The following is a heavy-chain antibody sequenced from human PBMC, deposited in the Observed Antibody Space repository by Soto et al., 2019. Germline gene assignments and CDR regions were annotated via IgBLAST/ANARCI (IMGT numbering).Heavy chain of an antibody. CDR3: AKDLRITIFGVVTPHPFYYYGMDV. V-gene: IGHV3-30*18. J-gene: IGHJ6*02. CDR2: ISYDGSNK. Sequence: QVQLVESGGGVVQPGRSLRLSCAASGFTFSSYGMHWVRQAPGKGLEWVAVISYDGSNKYYADSVKGRFTISRDNSKNTLYLQMNSLRAEDTAVYYCAKDLRITIFGVVTPHPFYYYGMDVWGQGTTVTVSS. CDR1: GFTFSSYG. D-gene: IGHD3-3*01.